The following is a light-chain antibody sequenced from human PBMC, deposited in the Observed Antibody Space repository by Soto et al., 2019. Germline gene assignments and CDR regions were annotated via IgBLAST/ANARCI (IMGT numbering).Light chain of an antibody. V-gene: IGLV1-40*01. CDR2: GNS. CDR3: QSYDSSLSGYV. J-gene: IGLJ1*01. CDR1: NSNIGAGYD. Sequence: QSVLTQPPSVSRAPGQRVTISCTGSNSNIGAGYDVHWYQQLPGTAPKLLIYGNSNRPSGVPDRFSDSKSATSASLAITGLQAEDEADYYCQSYDSSLSGYVFGTGTKVTVL.